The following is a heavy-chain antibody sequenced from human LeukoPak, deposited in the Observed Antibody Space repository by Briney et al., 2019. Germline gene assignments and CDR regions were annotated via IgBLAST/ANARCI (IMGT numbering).Heavy chain of an antibody. J-gene: IGHJ4*02. CDR3: ARDFFMVRGVITQRDDY. Sequence: GASVKVSCKASGYTFTSYAMNWVRQAPGQGLEWMGWINPNSGGTNYAQKFQGRVTMTRDTSISTAYMELSRLRSDDTAVYYCARDFFMVRGVITQRDDYWGQGTLVTVSS. CDR1: GYTFTSYA. V-gene: IGHV1-2*02. CDR2: INPNSGGT. D-gene: IGHD3-10*01.